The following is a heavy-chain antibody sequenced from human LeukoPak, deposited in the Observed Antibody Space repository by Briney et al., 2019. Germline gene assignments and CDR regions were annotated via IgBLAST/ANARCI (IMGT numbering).Heavy chain of an antibody. CDR3: AKDLYSYGTTPLDY. J-gene: IGHJ4*02. V-gene: IGHV3-23*01. CDR1: GFTFSSYA. Sequence: GGSLRLSCAASGFTFSSYAMGWVRQAPGKGLEWVSSISGSGSTHFADSVKGRFTISRDISKNTLYLQMNSLRAEDTAVYYCAKDLYSYGTTPLDYWGQGTLLTVSS. CDR2: ISGSGST. D-gene: IGHD5-18*01.